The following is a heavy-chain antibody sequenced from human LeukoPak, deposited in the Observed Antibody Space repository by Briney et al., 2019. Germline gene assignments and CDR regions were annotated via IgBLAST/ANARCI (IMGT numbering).Heavy chain of an antibody. CDR2: ISYDGSNK. CDR1: GFTFSSYG. CDR3: AKDNMGTSMVTLYYYYGMDV. D-gene: IGHD5-18*01. J-gene: IGHJ6*02. Sequence: PGRSLRLSCAASGFTFSSYGMHWVRQAPGKGLEWVAVISYDGSNKYYADSVKGRFTISRDNSKNTLYLQMNSLRAEDTAVYYCAKDNMGTSMVTLYYYYGMDVWGQGTPVTVSS. V-gene: IGHV3-30*18.